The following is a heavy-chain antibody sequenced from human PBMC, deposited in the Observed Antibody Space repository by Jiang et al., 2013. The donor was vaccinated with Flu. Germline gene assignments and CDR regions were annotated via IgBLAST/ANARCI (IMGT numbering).Heavy chain of an antibody. CDR1: GYTFTSYD. J-gene: IGHJ3*02. V-gene: IGHV1-8*01. CDR2: MNPNSGNT. Sequence: GAEVKKPGASVKVSCKASGYTFTSYDINWVRQATGQGLEWMGWMNPNSGNTGYAQKFQGRVTMTRNTSISTAYMELSSLRSEDTAVYYCARGRPDILTNDDAFDIWGQGTMVTVSS. D-gene: IGHD3-9*01. CDR3: ARGRPDILTNDDAFDI.